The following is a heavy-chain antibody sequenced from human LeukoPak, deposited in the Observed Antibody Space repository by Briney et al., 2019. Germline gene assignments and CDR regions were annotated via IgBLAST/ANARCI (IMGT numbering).Heavy chain of an antibody. J-gene: IGHJ3*02. D-gene: IGHD1-7*01. CDR2: IFYSGRT. Sequence: SETLSLTCTVSGGSVSNNNFYWGWIRQSPGKGLEWIGYIFYSGRTNYNPSLKSRVTISVDTSKNQFSLKLSSVTAADTAVYYCARERTNDGFDIWGQGTMVTVSS. CDR1: GGSVSNNNFY. CDR3: ARERTNDGFDI. V-gene: IGHV4-61*01.